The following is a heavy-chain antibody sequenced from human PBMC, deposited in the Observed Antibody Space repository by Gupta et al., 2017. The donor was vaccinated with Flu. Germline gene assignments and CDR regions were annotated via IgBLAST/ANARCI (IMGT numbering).Heavy chain of an antibody. CDR2: ISSSSSYI. CDR1: GFTFSSYS. D-gene: IGHD2-15*01. J-gene: IGHJ3*02. CDR3: ARDRNGREDAFDI. V-gene: IGHV3-21*01. Sequence: EVQLVESGGGLVKPGGSLRLSCAASGFTFSSYSMNWVRQAPGKGLEWVSSISSSSSYIYYADSVKGRFTISRDNAKNSLYLQMNSLRAEDTAVYYCARDRNGREDAFDIWGQGTMVTVSS.